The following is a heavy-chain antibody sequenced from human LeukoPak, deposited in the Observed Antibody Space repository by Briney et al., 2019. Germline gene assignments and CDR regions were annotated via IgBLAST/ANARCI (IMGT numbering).Heavy chain of an antibody. V-gene: IGHV1-69*13. Sequence: SVKVSCKASGGTFSSYAISWVQQAPGQGLEWMGGIIPIFGTANYAQKFQGRVTITADESTSTAYMELSSLRSEDTAVYYCARKAGYCSSTSCYTDRAFDIWGQGTMVTVSS. CDR2: IIPIFGTA. CDR3: ARKAGYCSSTSCYTDRAFDI. CDR1: GGTFSSYA. J-gene: IGHJ3*02. D-gene: IGHD2-2*02.